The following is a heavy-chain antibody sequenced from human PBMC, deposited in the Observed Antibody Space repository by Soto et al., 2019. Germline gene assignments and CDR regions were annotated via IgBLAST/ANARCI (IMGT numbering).Heavy chain of an antibody. CDR3: ARVTPPTADFDYWTGYYTHDY. CDR1: GGSISSGDYY. CDR2: IYYSGFT. V-gene: IGHV4-30-4*01. J-gene: IGHJ4*02. D-gene: IGHD3-3*01. Sequence: SETLSLTCNVSGGSISSGDYYWSWIRQPPGKGLEWIGYIYYSGFTYYNPSLKSRVIISVDTSKNQISLKVRSVTAADTAVYFFARVTPPTADFDYWTGYYTHDYWGQGALVTVSS.